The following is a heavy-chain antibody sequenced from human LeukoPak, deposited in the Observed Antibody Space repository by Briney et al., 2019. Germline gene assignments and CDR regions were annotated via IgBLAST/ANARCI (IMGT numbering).Heavy chain of an antibody. J-gene: IGHJ4*02. D-gene: IGHD3-10*01. V-gene: IGHV3-11*01. CDR2: ISSSGSTI. CDR3: ARDRVTMVRGVHNYFDY. Sequence: GGSLRLSCAASGFTFSDYYMSWIRQAPGKGLEWVSYISSSGSTIYYADSVKGRFTIFRDNAKNSLYLQMNSLRAEDTAVYYCARDRVTMVRGVHNYFDYWGQGTLVTVSS. CDR1: GFTFSDYY.